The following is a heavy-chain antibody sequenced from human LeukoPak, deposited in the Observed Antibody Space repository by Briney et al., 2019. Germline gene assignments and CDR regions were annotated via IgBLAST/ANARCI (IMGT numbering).Heavy chain of an antibody. CDR2: IMQDGSEK. CDR1: QFTFSNSW. D-gene: IGHD3-3*01. V-gene: IGHV3-7*01. Sequence: GGSLRLSCAASQFTFSNSWMSWVRQAPGKGLEWVASIMQDGSEKYYVDSVKGRFTISRDSAKKSLYLQMNSVRAEDTAVYYCARDGYYDFSSGMDVWGQGTTVTVSS. CDR3: ARDGYYDFSSGMDV. J-gene: IGHJ6*02.